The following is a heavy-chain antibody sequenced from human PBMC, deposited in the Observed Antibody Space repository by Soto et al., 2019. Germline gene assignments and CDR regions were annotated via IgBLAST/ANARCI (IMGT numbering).Heavy chain of an antibody. V-gene: IGHV3-7*01. CDR3: GGSGTSRNGGLET. J-gene: IGHJ5*02. D-gene: IGHD3-3*02. CDR2: IKQDGSEE. CDR1: GFTFSNYW. Sequence: GGSMRLSCAASGFTFSNYWMTWVRQAPGTGQKWVANIKQDGSEEYNVDSVKGRFTISRDNAKNSCYLEVNFLRAADTALYWGGGSGTSRNGGLETWGQGSLGTVSS.